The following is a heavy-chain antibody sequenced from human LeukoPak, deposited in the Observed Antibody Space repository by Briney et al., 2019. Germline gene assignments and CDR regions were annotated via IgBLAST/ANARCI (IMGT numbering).Heavy chain of an antibody. CDR2: IYPGDSDT. D-gene: IGHD5-24*01. Sequence: GESLKISCKGSGYSFTSYWIGWVRQMAGKGLEWMGIIYPGDSDTRYSPSLQGQVTISADKSISTVYLQWSSLKASDTAMYYCARRYGYNSYYFDYWGQGTLVTVSS. CDR1: GYSFTSYW. CDR3: ARRYGYNSYYFDY. J-gene: IGHJ4*02. V-gene: IGHV5-51*01.